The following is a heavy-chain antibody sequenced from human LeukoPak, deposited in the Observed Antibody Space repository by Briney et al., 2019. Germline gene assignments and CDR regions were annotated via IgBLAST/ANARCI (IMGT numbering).Heavy chain of an antibody. CDR1: GFTFSSYS. V-gene: IGHV3-21*01. D-gene: IGHD2-2*01. Sequence: GGSLRLSCAASGFTFSSYSMNWVRQAPGKGLEWVSSISSSSSYIYYADSVKGRFTISRDNAKNSLYLQMNSLRAEDTAVYYCARAGRHLGYCSSTSCYSAFDIWGQETMVTVSS. J-gene: IGHJ3*02. CDR3: ARAGRHLGYCSSTSCYSAFDI. CDR2: ISSSSSYI.